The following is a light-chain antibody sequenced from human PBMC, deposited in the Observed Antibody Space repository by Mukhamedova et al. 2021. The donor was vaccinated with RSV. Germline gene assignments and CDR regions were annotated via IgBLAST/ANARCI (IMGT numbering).Light chain of an antibody. Sequence: ASQRVRSGNLAWYQQKPGQAPSLLIYGASNRATGVSDRFSGSGSGTDSSLTISRLVAEDFAVYYCQQYAALPLTSGGGTKVEI. J-gene: IGKJ4*01. CDR3: QQYAALPLT. V-gene: IGKV3-20*01. CDR2: GAS. CDR1: QRVRSGN.